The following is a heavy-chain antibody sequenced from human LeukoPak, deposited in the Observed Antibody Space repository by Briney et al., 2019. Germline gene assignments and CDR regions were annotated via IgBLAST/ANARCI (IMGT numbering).Heavy chain of an antibody. CDR3: ARERPDGYKTYAFDI. J-gene: IGHJ3*02. CDR1: GGSISSSNW. Sequence: SGTLSLTCAVSGGSISSSNWWSWVRQPPGKGLEWIGEIYHSGSTNYNPSLKSRVTISVDKSKNQFSLKLSSVTAADTAVYYCARERPDGYKTYAFDIWGQGTMVTVSS. V-gene: IGHV4-4*02. D-gene: IGHD5-24*01. CDR2: IYHSGST.